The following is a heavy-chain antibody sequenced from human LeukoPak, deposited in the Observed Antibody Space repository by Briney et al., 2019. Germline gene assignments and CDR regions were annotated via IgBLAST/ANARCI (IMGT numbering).Heavy chain of an antibody. J-gene: IGHJ4*02. CDR1: GVTFNNAW. Sequence: KAGGSLRLSCAASGVTFNNAWMSWVRQAPGMGLEWVGRIKSKTDGGTTDYAAPVKGRFTISSDDLKNTLYLRMNSLKREDTAVYYYTTDQYSGTMTFDYWGQGTLVTVSS. CDR2: IKSKTDGGTT. D-gene: IGHD6-6*01. V-gene: IGHV3-15*01. CDR3: TTDQYSGTMTFDY.